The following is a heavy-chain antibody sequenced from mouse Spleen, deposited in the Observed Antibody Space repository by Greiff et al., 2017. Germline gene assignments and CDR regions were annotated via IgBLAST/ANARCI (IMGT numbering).Heavy chain of an antibody. D-gene: IGHD2-2*01. V-gene: IGHV1-80*01. J-gene: IGHJ2*01. CDR1: GYAFSSYW. Sequence: QVQLQQSGAELVKPGASVKISCKASGYAFSSYWMNWVKQRPGKGLEWIGQIYPGDGDTNYNGKFKGKATLTADKSSSTAYMQLSSLTSEDSAVYFCARRRDGPYGYDDFDYWGQGTTLTVSS. CDR3: ARRRDGPYGYDDFDY. CDR2: IYPGDGDT.